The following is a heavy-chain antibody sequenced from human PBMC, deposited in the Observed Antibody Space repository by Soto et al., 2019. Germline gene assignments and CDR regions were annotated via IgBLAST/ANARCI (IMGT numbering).Heavy chain of an antibody. CDR3: ARTYYDTSGYKY. CDR1: GFTFDDYF. CDR2: INWNGGST. V-gene: IGHV3-20*04. J-gene: IGHJ4*02. Sequence: GGSLRLSCAASGFTFDDYFMSWVRQAPGKGLEWVSGINWNGGSTGYADSVKGRFTISRDNAKNSLYLQMNSLRAEDTALYYCARTYYDTSGYKYWGQGTLVTVSS. D-gene: IGHD3-22*01.